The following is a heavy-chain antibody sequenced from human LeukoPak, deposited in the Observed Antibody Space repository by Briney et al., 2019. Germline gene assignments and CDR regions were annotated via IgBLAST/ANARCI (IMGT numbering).Heavy chain of an antibody. CDR2: ILPIFDQA. CDR1: GGTSSSYA. V-gene: IGHV1-69*05. J-gene: IGHJ4*02. D-gene: IGHD5-24*01. Sequence: GASVKVSCKASGGTSSSYAISWVRPAPGQGPEWMGRILPIFDQANYAQKFQGRVTITTDESTSTAYMELNSLRSVDTAVYYCAAGIPTRGGYNSDWGDYWGQGTLVSVCS. CDR3: AAGIPTRGGYNSDWGDY.